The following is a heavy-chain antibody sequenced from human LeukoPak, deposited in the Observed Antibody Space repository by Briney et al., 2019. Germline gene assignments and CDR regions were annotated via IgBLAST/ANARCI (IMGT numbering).Heavy chain of an antibody. CDR3: ARALGVDDAFDI. D-gene: IGHD3-16*01. CDR2: IKSKTDGGTT. Sequence: GSLRLSCAASGFTFSNAWMSWVRQAPGKGLEWVGRIKSKTDGGTTDYAAPVKGRFTISRDDSKNTLYLQMNSLRAEDTAVYYCARALGVDDAFDIWGQGTMVTVSS. J-gene: IGHJ3*02. V-gene: IGHV3-15*01. CDR1: GFTFSNAW.